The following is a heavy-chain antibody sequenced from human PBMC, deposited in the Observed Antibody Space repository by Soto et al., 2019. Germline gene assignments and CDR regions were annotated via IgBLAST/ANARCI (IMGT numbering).Heavy chain of an antibody. D-gene: IGHD1-7*01. V-gene: IGHV3-48*03. CDR2: ISTSGTTV. CDR3: ARDLLNSLDY. J-gene: IGHJ4*02. CDR1: GFTFNFYE. Sequence: QPGGSLRLSCAASGFTFNFYEMNWVRQAPGKGLEWVSYISTSGTTVYYADSVKGRFTISRDNARNSLYLQMNSLRAEDTAVYYCARDLLNSLDYGGQGTLVTVS.